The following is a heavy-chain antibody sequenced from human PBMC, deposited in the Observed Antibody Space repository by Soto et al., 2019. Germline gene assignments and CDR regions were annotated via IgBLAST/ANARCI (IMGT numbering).Heavy chain of an antibody. D-gene: IGHD1-1*01. CDR2: ISAYNGNT. Sequence: QVQLVQSGAEVKKPGASVKVSCKASAYTFTSYGISWVRQAPGQGLEWMGWISAYNGNTNYAQKLQGRVTMTTDTSTRTAYMELRRLRSDDTAVYYCARDQGYKYGAYYFDYWGQGTLVTVSS. V-gene: IGHV1-18*01. CDR3: ARDQGYKYGAYYFDY. J-gene: IGHJ4*02. CDR1: AYTFTSYG.